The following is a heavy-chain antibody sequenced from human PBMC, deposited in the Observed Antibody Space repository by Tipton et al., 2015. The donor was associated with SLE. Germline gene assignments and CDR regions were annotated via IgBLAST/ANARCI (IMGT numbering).Heavy chain of an antibody. CDR1: GGSISSSSYY. J-gene: IGHJ4*02. Sequence: TLSLTCTVSGGSISSSSYYWGWIRQPPGKGLEWIGSIYYSGSTYYNPSLKSRVTISVDTSKNRFSLKLSSVTAADTAVYYCARDGMYDYFDYWGQGTLVTVSS. CDR2: IYYSGST. D-gene: IGHD2-8*01. CDR3: ARDGMYDYFDY. V-gene: IGHV4-39*07.